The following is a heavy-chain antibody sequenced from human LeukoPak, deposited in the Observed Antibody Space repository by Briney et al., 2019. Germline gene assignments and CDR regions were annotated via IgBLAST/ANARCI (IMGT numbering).Heavy chain of an antibody. D-gene: IGHD3-10*01. CDR2: VDTSGST. CDR3: ARDRDSYFGFLDY. J-gene: IGHJ4*02. Sequence: SSETLSLTCTVSGGSIRGYYWSCIRQPAGKGLQWIGRVDTSGSTDYHPSLKSRVTMSVDTSKNQFSLKLTSLTAADTAVYYCARDRDSYFGFLDYWGQGALVTVSS. CDR1: GGSIRGYY. V-gene: IGHV4-4*07.